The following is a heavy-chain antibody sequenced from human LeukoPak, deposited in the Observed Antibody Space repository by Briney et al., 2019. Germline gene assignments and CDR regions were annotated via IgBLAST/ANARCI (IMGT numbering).Heavy chain of an antibody. CDR1: GFIFGSNA. Sequence: PGGSPRLSCAASGFIFGSNAMTWVRQTPGKGLEWVSTISGTGGGTYYADSVKGRFTISRDNSKNTLYLQMNSLRAEDTATYYCVRHSKWLAPYWGQGTLVTVSS. J-gene: IGHJ4*02. CDR2: ISGTGGGT. V-gene: IGHV3-23*01. CDR3: VRHSKWLAPY. D-gene: IGHD6-19*01.